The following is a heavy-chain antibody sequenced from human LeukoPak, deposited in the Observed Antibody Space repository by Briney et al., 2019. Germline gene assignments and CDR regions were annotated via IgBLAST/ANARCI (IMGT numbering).Heavy chain of an antibody. D-gene: IGHD5-12*01. CDR1: GFTFISYG. CDR2: IKQDGSER. CDR3: ARVSGYSPDAFDI. J-gene: IGHJ3*02. V-gene: IGHV3-7*01. Sequence: WGSLRLSCAASGFTFISYGMNWVRQAPGKGLEWVANIKQDGSERYYVDSVKGRFTISRDNAKNSLYLQMNSLRAEDTAVYYCARVSGYSPDAFDIWGQGTMVTVSS.